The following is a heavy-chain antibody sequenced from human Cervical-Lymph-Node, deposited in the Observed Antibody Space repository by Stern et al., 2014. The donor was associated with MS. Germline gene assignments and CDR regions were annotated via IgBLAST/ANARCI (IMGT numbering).Heavy chain of an antibody. Sequence: VQLVESGAEVKNPGASVKVSCKASGYTFTDYYMQWMRQAPGQGLEWMGWINPNNGGTKSAQKFQGRVTMTRDTSTSTAYMELSRLRSDDTAIYYCARASTTANNYYDGVDVWGQGTTVTVTS. CDR3: ARASTTANNYYDGVDV. J-gene: IGHJ6*02. D-gene: IGHD1-1*01. V-gene: IGHV1-2*02. CDR2: INPNNGGT. CDR1: GYTFTDYY.